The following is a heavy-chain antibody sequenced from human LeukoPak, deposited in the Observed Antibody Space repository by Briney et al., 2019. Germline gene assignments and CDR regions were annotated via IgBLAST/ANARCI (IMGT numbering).Heavy chain of an antibody. CDR2: IYTSGST. CDR1: GGSISSGSYY. CDR3: ARDLPYGSGSRLYYYYYMDV. D-gene: IGHD3-10*01. V-gene: IGHV4-61*02. J-gene: IGHJ6*03. Sequence: SETLSLTCTVSGGSISSGSYYWSWIRQPAGKGLEWIGRIYTSGSTNYNPSLKSRVTISVDTSKNQFSLKLSSVTAADTAVYYCARDLPYGSGSRLYYYYYMDVWGKGTTVTISS.